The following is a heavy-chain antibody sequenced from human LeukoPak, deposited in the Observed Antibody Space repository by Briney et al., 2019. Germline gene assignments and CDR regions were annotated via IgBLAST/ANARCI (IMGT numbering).Heavy chain of an antibody. J-gene: IGHJ5*02. V-gene: IGHV1-69*06. CDR1: GGTFSSYA. CDR2: IIPIFGTA. Sequence: SVKVSCKASGGTFSSYAISWVRQAPGQGLEWMGGIIPIFGTAHYAQKFQGRVTITADKSTSTAYMELSSLRAEDTAVYYCARDGGIMAYYYDSSTLAGWNWFDPWGQGTLVTVSS. D-gene: IGHD3-22*01. CDR3: ARDGGIMAYYYDSSTLAGWNWFDP.